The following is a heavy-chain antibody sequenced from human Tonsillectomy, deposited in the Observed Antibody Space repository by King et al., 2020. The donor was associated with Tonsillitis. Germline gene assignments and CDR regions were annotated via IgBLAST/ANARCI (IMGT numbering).Heavy chain of an antibody. D-gene: IGHD3-10*01. J-gene: IGHJ5*02. CDR3: ATDRLWFGESNWFDP. Sequence: VQLVQSGAEVKKPGASVKVSCKVSGYKVTEVSIHWVRQAPGKGLEWMGGFDPEDGEIFYAQKFQGRVTMTEDTSSDTAYMELSSLRSEDTAVYYCATDRLWFGESNWFDPWGQGTLVTVSS. CDR1: GYKVTEVS. CDR2: FDPEDGEI. V-gene: IGHV1-24*01.